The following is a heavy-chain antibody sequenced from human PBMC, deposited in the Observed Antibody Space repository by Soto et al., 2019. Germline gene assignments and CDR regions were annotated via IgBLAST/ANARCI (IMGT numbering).Heavy chain of an antibody. CDR1: GGSISSGDYY. D-gene: IGHD2-15*01. CDR2: IYYSGST. J-gene: IGHJ4*02. V-gene: IGHV4-30-4*01. CDR3: VRRYCSGGSCCLED. Sequence: SETLSLTCTVSGGSISSGDYYWSWIRQPPGKGLEWIGYIYYSGSTYYNPSLKSRVTISVDTSKNQFSLKLSSVTAADTAVYYCVRRYCSGGSCCLEDWGQGTRVTVSS.